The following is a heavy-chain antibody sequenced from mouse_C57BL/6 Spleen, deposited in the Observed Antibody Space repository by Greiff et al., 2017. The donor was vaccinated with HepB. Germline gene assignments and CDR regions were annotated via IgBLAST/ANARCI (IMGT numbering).Heavy chain of an antibody. CDR1: GYTFTSYW. CDR2: IYPGSGST. V-gene: IGHV1-55*01. J-gene: IGHJ1*03. Sequence: QVQLQQPGAELVKPGASVKMSCKASGYTFTSYWITWVKQRPGQGLEWIGDIYPGSGSTNYNEKFKSKATLTVDTSSSTAYMQRSSLTSEDSAVYYCARGRDYYGSSYDWYFDVWGTGTTVTVSS. CDR3: ARGRDYYGSSYDWYFDV. D-gene: IGHD1-1*01.